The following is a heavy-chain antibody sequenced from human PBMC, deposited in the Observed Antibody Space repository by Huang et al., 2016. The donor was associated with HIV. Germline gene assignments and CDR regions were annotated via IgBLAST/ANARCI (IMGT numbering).Heavy chain of an antibody. D-gene: IGHD3-3*01. CDR1: GFTFGSFG. J-gene: IGHJ4*02. CDR2: ILYDGNKY. V-gene: IGHV3-30*02. CDR3: AKDLTYTFGRHFDY. Sequence: QVQLVESGGGVVQPGGSLRLSCTASGFTFGSFGMHWVRQAPGKGLEWVAFILYDGNKYYYADSVRGRVTISRDNSKDTLYLQMNRLRPDDSAVYYCAKDLTYTFGRHFDYWGRGTLVTVSS.